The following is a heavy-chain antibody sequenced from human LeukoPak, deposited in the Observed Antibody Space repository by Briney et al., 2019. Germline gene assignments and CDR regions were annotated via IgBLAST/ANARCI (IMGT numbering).Heavy chain of an antibody. CDR3: ARHKYCSGGDCYLDY. D-gene: IGHD2-15*01. CDR1: GGSISSYY. Sequence: SETLSLTCTVSGGSISSYYWSWIRQPPGKGLEWIGYIYYSGSTKHNPSPKSRVTISLDTSKNQFSLKLSSVTAADTAVYYCARHKYCSGGDCYLDYWGQGTLVTVSS. V-gene: IGHV4-59*08. J-gene: IGHJ4*02. CDR2: IYYSGST.